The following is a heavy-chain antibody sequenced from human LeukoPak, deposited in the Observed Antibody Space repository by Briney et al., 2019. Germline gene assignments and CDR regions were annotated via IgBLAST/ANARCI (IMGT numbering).Heavy chain of an antibody. CDR1: GYTLTELS. CDR2: FDPEDGET. CDR3: ATVSRSSSWFDAFDI. Sequence: WASVKVSCKVSGYTLTELSMHWVRQAPGKGLEWMGGFDPEDGETIYAQKFRGRVTMTEDTSTDTAYMELSSLRSEDTAVYYCATVSRSSSWFDAFDIWGQGTMVTVSS. J-gene: IGHJ3*02. D-gene: IGHD6-13*01. V-gene: IGHV1-24*01.